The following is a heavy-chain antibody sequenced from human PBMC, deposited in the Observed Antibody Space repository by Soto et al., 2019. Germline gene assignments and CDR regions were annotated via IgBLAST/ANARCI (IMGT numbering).Heavy chain of an antibody. CDR1: GFTFSDYY. V-gene: IGHV3-11*05. D-gene: IGHD6-13*01. CDR3: ERDGWQQLAFDY. J-gene: IGHJ4*02. CDR2: ISSSSSYT. Sequence: QVQLVESGGGLVKPGGSLRLSCAASGFTFSDYYMSWIRQAPGKGLEWVSYISSSSSYTNYADSVKGRFTISRDNAKNSLYLQRNSLRAEDTAVYYCERDGWQQLAFDYWGQGTLVTVSS.